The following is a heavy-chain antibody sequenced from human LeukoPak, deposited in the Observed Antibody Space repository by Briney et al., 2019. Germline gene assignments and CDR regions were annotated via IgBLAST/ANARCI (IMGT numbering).Heavy chain of an antibody. D-gene: IGHD3-22*01. CDR3: AREWGYYDSSGYYYSNVLYDY. J-gene: IGHJ4*02. V-gene: IGHV4-4*07. CDR1: GGSISSYY. CDR2: IYTSGST. Sequence: SETLSLTCTVSGGSISSYYWSWIRQPAGKGLEWIGRIYTSGSTNYNPSLKSRVTMSVDTSKNQFSLKLSSVTAADTAEYYCAREWGYYDSSGYYYSNVLYDYWGQGTLVTVSS.